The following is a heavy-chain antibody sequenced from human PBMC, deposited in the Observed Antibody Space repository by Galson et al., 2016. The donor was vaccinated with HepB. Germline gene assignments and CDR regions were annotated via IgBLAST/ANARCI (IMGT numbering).Heavy chain of an antibody. CDR3: AHSPRAPGYSDY. J-gene: IGHJ4*02. CDR1: GFSLSTSGVG. V-gene: IGHV2-5*01. D-gene: IGHD3-9*01. Sequence: PALVKPTQTLTLTCTFSGFSLSTSGVGVAWIRQPPGKALEWLAVIFWNDDQRYNPSLRSRLTITKDTSKNQVVLTMTNMDPVDTATYFCAHSPRAPGYSDYWGQGTLVTVSS. CDR2: IFWNDDQ.